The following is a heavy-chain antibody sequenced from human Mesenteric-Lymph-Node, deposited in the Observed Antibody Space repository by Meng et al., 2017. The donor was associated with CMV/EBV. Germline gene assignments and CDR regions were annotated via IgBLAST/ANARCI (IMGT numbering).Heavy chain of an antibody. CDR1: GGTFSSHE. CDR3: AGIRYAGN. Sequence: ASVKVSCKASGGTFSSHEISWVRQAPGQGLEWMGGIIPIFGTGKYVQKFQGRLTITTDESTSTAYMELSSLKSDDTAVYYCAGIRYAGNWGQGTLVTVSS. CDR2: IIPIFGTG. J-gene: IGHJ4*02. V-gene: IGHV1-69*05. D-gene: IGHD3-10*01.